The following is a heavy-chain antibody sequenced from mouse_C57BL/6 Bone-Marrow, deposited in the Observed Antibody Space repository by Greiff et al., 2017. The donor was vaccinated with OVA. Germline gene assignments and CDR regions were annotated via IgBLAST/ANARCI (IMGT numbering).Heavy chain of an antibody. Sequence: QVQLQQPGAELVKPGASAKLSCKASGYTFTSYWMHWVKQRPGRGLEWIGRIDTNSGGTKYNEKFKSKATLTVDKPSSTAYMQLSSLTSEDSAVYYCARFTTVVPYWYFDVWGTGTTVTVSS. CDR2: IDTNSGGT. CDR3: ARFTTVVPYWYFDV. CDR1: GYTFTSYW. D-gene: IGHD1-1*01. V-gene: IGHV1-72*01. J-gene: IGHJ1*03.